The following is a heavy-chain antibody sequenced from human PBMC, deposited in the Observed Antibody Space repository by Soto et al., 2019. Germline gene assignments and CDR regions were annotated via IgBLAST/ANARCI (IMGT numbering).Heavy chain of an antibody. CDR1: GGSFSGYY. J-gene: IGHJ4*02. D-gene: IGHD4-4*01. CDR2: INHSGST. V-gene: IGHV4-34*01. Sequence: QVQLQQWGAGLLKPSETLSLTCAVYGGSFSGYYWSWIRQPPGKGLEWIGEINHSGSTNYNPSLKVRATISVDTSKNQFSLKLSSVTAADTAVYYCAMVTPGDYWGQGTLVTVSS. CDR3: AMVTPGDY.